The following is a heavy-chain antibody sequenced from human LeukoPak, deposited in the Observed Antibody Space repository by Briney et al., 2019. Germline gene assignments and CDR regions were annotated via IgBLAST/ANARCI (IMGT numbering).Heavy chain of an antibody. Sequence: GESLQISCKGSGYSFTSYWIGWVRQMPGKGLEWMGIIYPGDSDTRYSPSFQGQVTISADKSISTAYLQWSSLKASDTAMYYCARPVIAGSYRSYFDYWGQGALVTVSS. V-gene: IGHV5-51*01. CDR2: IYPGDSDT. D-gene: IGHD1-26*01. J-gene: IGHJ4*02. CDR3: ARPVIAGSYRSYFDY. CDR1: GYSFTSYW.